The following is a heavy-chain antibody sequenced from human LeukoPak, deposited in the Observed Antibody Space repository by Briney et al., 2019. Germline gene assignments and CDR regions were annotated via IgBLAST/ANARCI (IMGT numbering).Heavy chain of an antibody. D-gene: IGHD1-26*01. Sequence: GGSLRLSCAASGFTFSSYGMTWVRQGPGRGLEWVSVISGSGGITFYADSVKGRFTISRDNSKNTLYLQMNSLRAEDTAVYYCAKLFGGSYDFDYWGQGTLVTVSS. CDR1: GFTFSSYG. CDR2: ISGSGGIT. J-gene: IGHJ4*02. CDR3: AKLFGGSYDFDY. V-gene: IGHV3-23*01.